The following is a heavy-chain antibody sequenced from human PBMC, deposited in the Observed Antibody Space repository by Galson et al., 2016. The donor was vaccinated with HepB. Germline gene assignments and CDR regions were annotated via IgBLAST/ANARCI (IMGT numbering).Heavy chain of an antibody. V-gene: IGHV3-30-3*01. CDR2: ISNDGTKK. D-gene: IGHD3-10*01. J-gene: IGHJ4*02. CDR3: ASEMFSGSYYLARY. CDR1: GFNYSIYA. Sequence: SLRLSCADSGFNYSIYAMHWVRQAPGKGLEWVAVISNDGTKKYYTDSVRGRFTISRDNSKNTLYLQMNSLRPEDTAVYYFASEMFSGSYYLARYWGQGTLVTVSS.